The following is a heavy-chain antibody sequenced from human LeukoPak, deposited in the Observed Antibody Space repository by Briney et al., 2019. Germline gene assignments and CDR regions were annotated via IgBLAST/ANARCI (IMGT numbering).Heavy chain of an antibody. CDR3: ARSPYYYGMDV. V-gene: IGHV4-34*01. CDR1: GGSFSGYY. CDR2: INHSGST. J-gene: IGHJ6*02. Sequence: SETLSLTCAVYGGSFSGYYWSWIRQPPGKGLEWIGEINHSGSTNYDPSLKSRVTISVDTSKNQFSLKLSSVTAADTAVYYCARSPYYYGMDVWGQGTTVTVSS.